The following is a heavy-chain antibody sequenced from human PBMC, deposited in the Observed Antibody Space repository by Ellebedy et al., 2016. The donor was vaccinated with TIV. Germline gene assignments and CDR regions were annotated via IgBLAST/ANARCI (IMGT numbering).Heavy chain of an antibody. J-gene: IGHJ4*02. V-gene: IGHV1-2*02. CDR1: GYTFTSYG. D-gene: IGHD3-22*01. Sequence: AASVKVSCKASGYTFTSYGISWVRQAPGQGLEWMGWINPNSGDTNYAQQFQGRVTMTRDTSISTAYVEVTRLTSADTAVYYCAREFYYDTNGPYDFDYWGQGTPVTVSS. CDR3: AREFYYDTNGPYDFDY. CDR2: INPNSGDT.